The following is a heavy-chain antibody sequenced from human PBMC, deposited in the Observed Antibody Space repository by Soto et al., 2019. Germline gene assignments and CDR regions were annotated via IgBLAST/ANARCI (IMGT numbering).Heavy chain of an antibody. D-gene: IGHD5-18*01. CDR2: IYPGDSDT. CDR1: GYSFTSYW. Sequence: PGESLKISCKGSGYSFTSYWIGWVRQMPGKGLEWMGIIYPGDSDTRYSPSFQGQVTISADKSISTAYLQWSSLKASDTAMYYCARPYTAMVNYYYYGMDVWGQGTTVTVSS. V-gene: IGHV5-51*01. CDR3: ARPYTAMVNYYYYGMDV. J-gene: IGHJ6*02.